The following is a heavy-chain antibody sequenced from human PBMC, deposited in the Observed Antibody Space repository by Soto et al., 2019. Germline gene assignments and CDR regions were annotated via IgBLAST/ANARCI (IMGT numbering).Heavy chain of an antibody. D-gene: IGHD5-18*01. Sequence: SETLSLTCTVSGGSISSGGYYWSWIRQHPGKGLEWIGYIYYSGSTYYNPSLKSRVTISVDTSKNQFSLKLSSVTAADTAVYYCPRDRGTSPQLWFWFDTWGQGTLVTVSS. CDR3: PRDRGTSPQLWFWFDT. J-gene: IGHJ5*02. CDR2: IYYSGST. V-gene: IGHV4-31*03. CDR1: GGSISSGGYY.